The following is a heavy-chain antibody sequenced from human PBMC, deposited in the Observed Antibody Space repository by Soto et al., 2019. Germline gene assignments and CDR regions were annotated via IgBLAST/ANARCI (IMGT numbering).Heavy chain of an antibody. J-gene: IGHJ4*02. CDR3: ARWDLEFDY. CDR2: IYYSGST. CDR1: GGSISSGPYY. V-gene: IGHV4-39*01. D-gene: IGHD1-26*01. Sequence: SETLSLTCTVSGGSISSGPYYWAWIRQPPGKGLEWIGTIYYSGSTYYNPSLKSRVTLSVDTSKKQFSLKLRSVTATDTAVYYCARWDLEFDYWGQVTLFAVCS.